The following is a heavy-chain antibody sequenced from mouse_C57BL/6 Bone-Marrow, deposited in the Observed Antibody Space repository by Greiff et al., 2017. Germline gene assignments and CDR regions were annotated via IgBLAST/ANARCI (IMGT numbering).Heavy chain of an antibody. CDR2: IYPRSGNT. CDR3: ARHLLGPSFDY. CDR1: GYTFTSYG. D-gene: IGHD4-1*01. V-gene: IGHV1-81*01. Sequence: VQLQQSGAELARPGASVKLSCKASGYTFTSYGISWVKQRTGQGLEWIGEIYPRSGNTYYNEKFKGKATLTADKSSSTAYMELRSLTSEDSSVYFCARHLLGPSFDYGGQGTTRTVSS. J-gene: IGHJ2*01.